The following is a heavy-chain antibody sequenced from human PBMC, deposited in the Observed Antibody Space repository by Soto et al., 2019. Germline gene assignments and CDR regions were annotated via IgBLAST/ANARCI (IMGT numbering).Heavy chain of an antibody. CDR1: GYTFKDYS. CDR3: ARVDNSSWCAFDD. J-gene: IGHJ5*02. CDR2: TSTTNGNT. D-gene: IGHD6-13*01. V-gene: IGHV1-18*04. Sequence: QVQLLQSGGAVKKPGASVRVSCKTSGYTFKDYSISWVRQAPGQGLEWMGWTSTTNGNTNTAQRFQGRVTMTADTSTRTAFMELTNLRFDDTAVYYCARVDNSSWCAFDDWCQATLVTVSS.